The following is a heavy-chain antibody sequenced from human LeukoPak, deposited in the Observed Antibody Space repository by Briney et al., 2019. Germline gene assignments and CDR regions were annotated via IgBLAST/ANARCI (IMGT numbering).Heavy chain of an antibody. CDR2: ISGGGGST. V-gene: IGHV3-23*01. J-gene: IGHJ4*02. CDR1: GFTFSSYA. D-gene: IGHD3-10*01. CDR3: ANVYYFGSGTYESRNFDY. Sequence: PGGSLRLSCAASGFTFSSYAMSWVRQGPGKGLEWVSAISGGGGSTYYADSVTGRFTISRDNSKNTLYPQMNSLRAEDTAVYYCANVYYFGSGTYESRNFDYWGQGILVTVSS.